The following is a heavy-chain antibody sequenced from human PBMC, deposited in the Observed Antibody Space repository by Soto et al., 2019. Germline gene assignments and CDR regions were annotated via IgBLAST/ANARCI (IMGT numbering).Heavy chain of an antibody. D-gene: IGHD6-13*01. CDR3: ARGADIAVAGTPSWYFDY. J-gene: IGHJ4*02. Sequence: SETLSLTCAVSGGSISSSNWWSWVRQPPGKGLEWIGEIYHSGSTNYNPSLKSRVTISVDKSKNQFSLKLSSVTAADTAVYYCARGADIAVAGTPSWYFDYWGQGTLVTVSS. V-gene: IGHV4-4*02. CDR1: GGSISSSNW. CDR2: IYHSGST.